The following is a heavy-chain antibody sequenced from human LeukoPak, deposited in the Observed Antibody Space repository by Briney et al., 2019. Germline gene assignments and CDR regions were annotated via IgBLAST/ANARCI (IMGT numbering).Heavy chain of an antibody. D-gene: IGHD2-21*01. V-gene: IGHV3-7*01. CDR2: IKQDGSEK. J-gene: IGHJ4*02. Sequence: GGSLRLSCAASEFTFSSYAMSWVRQAPGKGLEWVANIKQDGSEKHYVDSVKGRFTISRDNAKNSLYLQMNSLRAEDTAVYYCARDLIEAGYWGQGTLVTVSS. CDR1: EFTFSSYA. CDR3: ARDLIEAGY.